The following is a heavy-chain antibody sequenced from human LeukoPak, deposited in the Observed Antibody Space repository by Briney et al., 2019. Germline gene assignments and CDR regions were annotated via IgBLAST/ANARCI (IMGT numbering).Heavy chain of an antibody. CDR1: GGSISSSSYY. CDR3: ARGRVTANFDF. D-gene: IGHD2-21*02. Sequence: SETLSLTCTVSGGSISSSSYYWGWIRQPPGKGLEWIGSIYYSGSTYYNPPLKSRVTISVDTSKNQFSLKLSSVTAADTAVYYCARGRVTANFDFWGQGTLVTVSS. V-gene: IGHV4-39*07. J-gene: IGHJ4*02. CDR2: IYYSGST.